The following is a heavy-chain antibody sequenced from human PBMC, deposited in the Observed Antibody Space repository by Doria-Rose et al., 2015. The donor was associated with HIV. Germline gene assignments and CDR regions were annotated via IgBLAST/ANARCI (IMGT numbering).Heavy chain of an antibody. Sequence: QGTGKGLEWVANIKQDGSEKYYVDSVKGRFTISRDNAKNSLYLQMNSLRAEDTAVYYCARDPSYYFDSSGSNYFDYWGQGTLVTVSS. CDR2: IKQDGSEK. V-gene: IGHV3-7*01. J-gene: IGHJ4*02. CDR3: ARDPSYYFDSSGSNYFDY. D-gene: IGHD3-22*01.